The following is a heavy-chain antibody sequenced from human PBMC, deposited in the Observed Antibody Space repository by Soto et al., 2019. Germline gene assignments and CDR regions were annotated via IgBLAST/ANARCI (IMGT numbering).Heavy chain of an antibody. CDR3: AGRGDFWGGYYYYGMDV. CDR1: GGSISSSSYY. D-gene: IGHD3-3*01. V-gene: IGHV4-39*01. J-gene: IGHJ6*02. Sequence: PSETLSLTCTVSGGSISSSSYYWGWIRQPPGKGLEWIGSIYYSGSTYYNPSLKSRVTISVDTSKNQFSLKLSSVTAADTAVYYCAGRGDFWGGYYYYGMDVWGQGTTVTVSS. CDR2: IYYSGST.